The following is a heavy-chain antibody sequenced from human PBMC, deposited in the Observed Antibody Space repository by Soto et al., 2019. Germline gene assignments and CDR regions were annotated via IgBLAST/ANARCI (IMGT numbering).Heavy chain of an antibody. D-gene: IGHD4-4*01. Sequence: GGSLRLSCTASGFRFGEYAMSWFRQAPGKGPEWIGVIRSATYGATAEYAASVKGRFTISRDDSDRIVYLQMNSLKTEDTAVYYCARRAPVTPFDYWGQGTLVTVSS. CDR3: ARRAPVTPFDY. V-gene: IGHV3-49*03. J-gene: IGHJ4*02. CDR1: GFRFGEYA. CDR2: IRSATYGATA.